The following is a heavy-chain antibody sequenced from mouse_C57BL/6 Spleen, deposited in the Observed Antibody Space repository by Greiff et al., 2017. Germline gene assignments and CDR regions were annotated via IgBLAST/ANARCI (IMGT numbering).Heavy chain of an antibody. Sequence: QVQLQQSGAELVMPGASVKLSCKASGYTFTSYWMHWVKQRPGQGLEWIGEIDPSDSYTNYNQKFKGKSTLTVDKSSSTAYMQLSSLTSEDSAVYYCARLGRQLRLTWFAYWGQGTLVTVSA. CDR3: ARLGRQLRLTWFAY. CDR2: IDPSDSYT. CDR1: GYTFTSYW. V-gene: IGHV1-69*01. J-gene: IGHJ3*01. D-gene: IGHD3-2*02.